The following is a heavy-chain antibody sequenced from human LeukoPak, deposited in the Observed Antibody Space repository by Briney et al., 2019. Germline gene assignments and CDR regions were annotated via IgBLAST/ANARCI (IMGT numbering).Heavy chain of an antibody. CDR2: IIPILGIA. D-gene: IGHD3-22*01. J-gene: IGHJ4*02. V-gene: IGHV1-69*04. CDR3: ARELESTYYYDSSGYYFDY. CDR1: GGTFSSYA. Sequence: SVKVSCKASGGTFSSYAISWVRQAPGQGLEWMGRIIPILGIANYAQKFQGRVTITADKSTSTAYMELSSLRSEDTAVYYCARELESTYYYDSSGYYFDYWGQGALVTVSS.